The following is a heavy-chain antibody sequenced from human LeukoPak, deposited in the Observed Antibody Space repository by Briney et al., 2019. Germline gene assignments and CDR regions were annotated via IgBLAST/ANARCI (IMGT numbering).Heavy chain of an antibody. Sequence: SEALSLTCTVSGDSISGTSHFWDWIRQAPGKGLEWIGNIYYRGTTYYNPSLKSRVTISVDTSKNQFSLNLTSVTAADTAVYYCARETGSGYGVGYWGRGTLVTVSS. D-gene: IGHD3-22*01. J-gene: IGHJ4*02. CDR1: GDSISGTSHF. V-gene: IGHV4-39*07. CDR3: ARETGSGYGVGY. CDR2: IYYRGTT.